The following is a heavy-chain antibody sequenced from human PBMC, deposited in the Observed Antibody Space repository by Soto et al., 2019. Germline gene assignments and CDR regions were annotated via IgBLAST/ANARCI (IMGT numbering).Heavy chain of an antibody. CDR1: GFTFSSYW. J-gene: IGHJ4*02. CDR3: ARYYYDSSGYYYAVYFDY. CDR2: INSDGSST. V-gene: IGHV3-74*01. D-gene: IGHD3-22*01. Sequence: HPGGSLRLSCAASGFTFSSYWMHWVRQAPGKGLVWVSRINSDGSSTSYADSVKGRFTISRGNAKNTMYLQMNSLRAEDTAVYYCARYYYDSSGYYYAVYFDYWGQGTLVIVSS.